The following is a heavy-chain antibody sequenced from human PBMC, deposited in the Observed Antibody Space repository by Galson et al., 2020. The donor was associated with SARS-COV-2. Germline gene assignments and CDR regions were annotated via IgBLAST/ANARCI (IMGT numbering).Heavy chain of an antibody. V-gene: IGHV5-51*01. CDR3: ARVQPRMVTFDGDFDY. Sequence: GESLKISCKGSGYSFTSYWIGWVRQMPGKGLEWMGIIYPGDSDTRYSPSFQGQVTISADKSISTAYLQWSSLKASDTAMYYCARVQPRMVTFDGDFDYWGQGTLVTVSS. CDR1: GYSFTSYW. D-gene: IGHD5-18*01. CDR2: IYPGDSDT. J-gene: IGHJ4*02.